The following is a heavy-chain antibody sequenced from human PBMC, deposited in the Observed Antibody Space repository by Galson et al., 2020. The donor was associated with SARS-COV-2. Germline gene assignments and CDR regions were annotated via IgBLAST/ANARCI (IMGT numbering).Heavy chain of an antibody. J-gene: IGHJ6*02. CDR1: GGSISSSNYY. V-gene: IGHV4-39*07. Sequence: SETLSLTCSVSGGSISSSNYYWGWIRQPPGKGLEWIGSRYYSGSTYYNPSLKSRVTISLDTSKNQFSLKLSSVTAADTAGYYCARDGGRVAVAGQYYFYGMDVWGQGTTVTVSS. CDR3: ARDGGRVAVAGQYYFYGMDV. CDR2: RYYSGST. D-gene: IGHD6-19*01.